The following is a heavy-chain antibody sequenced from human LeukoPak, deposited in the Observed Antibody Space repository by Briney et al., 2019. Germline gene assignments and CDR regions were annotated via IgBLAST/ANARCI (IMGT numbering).Heavy chain of an antibody. CDR1: GYSFTSYW. Sequence: GESLKISCKGSGYSFTSYWISWVGQMPGKGLEWMGRIDPSDSYTNYSPSFQGHVTISADKSISTAYLQWSSLKASDTAIYYCAIGLFSSSWCFDYWGQGTLVPVSS. J-gene: IGHJ4*02. CDR3: AIGLFSSSWCFDY. V-gene: IGHV5-10-1*01. CDR2: IDPSDSYT. D-gene: IGHD6-13*01.